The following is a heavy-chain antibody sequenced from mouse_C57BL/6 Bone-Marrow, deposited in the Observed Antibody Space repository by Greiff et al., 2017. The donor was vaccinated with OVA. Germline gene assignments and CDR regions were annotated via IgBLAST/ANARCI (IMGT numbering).Heavy chain of an antibody. CDR1: GFSFNTYA. V-gene: IGHV10-1*01. Sequence: EVKVVESGGGLVQPKGSLKLSCAASGFSFNTYAMNWVRQAPGKGLEWVARIRSKSNNYATYYADSVKDRFTISRDDSESMLYLQMNNLKTEDTAMYYCVRHDYYGSSYVFAYWGQGTLVTVSA. J-gene: IGHJ3*01. CDR3: VRHDYYGSSYVFAY. CDR2: IRSKSNNYAT. D-gene: IGHD1-1*01.